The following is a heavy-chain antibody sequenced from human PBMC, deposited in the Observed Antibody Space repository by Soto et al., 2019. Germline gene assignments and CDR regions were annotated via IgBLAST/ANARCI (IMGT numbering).Heavy chain of an antibody. CDR3: AREVGDEESGWFDP. J-gene: IGHJ5*02. CDR2: IIPILGIA. D-gene: IGHD3-10*01. V-gene: IGHV1-69*08. CDR1: GGTFSSYT. Sequence: QVQLVQSGAEVKKPGSSVKVSCKASGGTFSSYTISWVRQAPGQGLEWMGRIIPILGIANYAQKFQGRVTITADKSTSTAYMELSSLRSEDTAVYYCAREVGDEESGWFDPWGQGTLVTVSS.